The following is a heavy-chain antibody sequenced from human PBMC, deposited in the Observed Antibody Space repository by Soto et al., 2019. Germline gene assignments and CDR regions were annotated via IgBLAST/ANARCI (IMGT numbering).Heavy chain of an antibody. V-gene: IGHV4-39*01. CDR1: GGSISSSSYY. D-gene: IGHD3-3*01. CDR2: IYYSGST. J-gene: IGHJ5*02. CDR3: ARQGLADFWSGYSSWFDP. Sequence: PSETLSLTCTVSGGSISSSSYYWGWIRQPPGKGLEWIGSIYYSGSTYYNPSLKSRVTISVDTSKNQFSLKPSSVTAADTAVYYCARQGLADFWSGYSSWFDPWGQGTLVTVSS.